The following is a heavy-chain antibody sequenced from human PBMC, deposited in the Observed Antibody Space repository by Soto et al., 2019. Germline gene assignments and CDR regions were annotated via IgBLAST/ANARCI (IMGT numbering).Heavy chain of an antibody. J-gene: IGHJ4*02. D-gene: IGHD4-17*01. V-gene: IGHV4-61*01. CDR2: IYYSGST. Sequence: SETLSLTCTVSGGSINSDIYYWSWIRQPPGKGLEWIGYIYYSGSTNYNPSLKSRVTISVDASKSQFSLKLTSVTAADTAVYYCAGHDFGDYAFEYWGQGTLVTVSS. CDR3: AGHDFGDYAFEY. CDR1: GGSINSDIYY.